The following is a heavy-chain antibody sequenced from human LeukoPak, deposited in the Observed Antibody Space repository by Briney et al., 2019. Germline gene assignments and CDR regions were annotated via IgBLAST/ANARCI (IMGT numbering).Heavy chain of an antibody. J-gene: IGHJ4*02. V-gene: IGHV3-53*01. D-gene: IGHD6-19*01. CDR3: ARDSSGWFDY. CDR2: IYSGGST. CDR1: GITVSSNY. Sequence: PGGSLRLSCAASGITVSSNYMSWVRQAPGKGLEWVSVIYSGGSTYFADSVKGRFTISRDNSKNTLYLQMNSLRAEDTAVYYCARDSSGWFDYWGQGTLVTVSS.